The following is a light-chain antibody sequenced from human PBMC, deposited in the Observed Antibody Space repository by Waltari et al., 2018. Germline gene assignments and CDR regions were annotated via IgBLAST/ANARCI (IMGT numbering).Light chain of an antibody. Sequence: EIVMTQSPDSLAVSLGERVHINCKSSPSVLYRSNNKNYLSWYHQKPGQPPKLLIYWASTRESGVPDRFSGSVSGTDFTLTISSLQAEDVAVYYCQHYYSPPWTFGQGTKVEIK. J-gene: IGKJ1*01. CDR2: WAS. CDR1: PSVLYRSNNKNY. CDR3: QHYYSPPWT. V-gene: IGKV4-1*01.